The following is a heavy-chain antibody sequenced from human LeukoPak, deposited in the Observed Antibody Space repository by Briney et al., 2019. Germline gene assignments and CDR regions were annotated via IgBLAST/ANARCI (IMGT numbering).Heavy chain of an antibody. CDR2: IYYSGST. J-gene: IGHJ4*02. CDR3: ARNPRNVDGNSRYYYDSSVNYFDY. Sequence: SETLSLTCTASGGSISSSSYYWGWIRQPPGKGLEWIGSIYYSGSTYYNPSLKSRVTISVDTSKNQFSLKLSSVTAADTAVYYCARNPRNVDGNSRYYYDSSVNYFDYWGQGTLVTVSS. CDR1: GGSISSSSYY. V-gene: IGHV4-39*01. D-gene: IGHD3-22*01.